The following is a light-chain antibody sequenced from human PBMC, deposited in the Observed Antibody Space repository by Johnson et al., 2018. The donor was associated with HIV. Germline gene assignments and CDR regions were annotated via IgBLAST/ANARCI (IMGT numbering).Light chain of an antibody. CDR2: RNN. J-gene: IGLJ1*01. CDR1: SSNIGNNY. V-gene: IGLV1-44*01. CDR3: AAWDDSLNVLYV. Sequence: QSVLTQPPSVSAAPGQKVTISCSGSSSNIGNNYVSWYQQLPGTAPKLLIYRNNRRPSGVPGRFSGSKSGTSASLAISGLQAEDEADYYCAAWDDSLNVLYVFGTGTKVTVL.